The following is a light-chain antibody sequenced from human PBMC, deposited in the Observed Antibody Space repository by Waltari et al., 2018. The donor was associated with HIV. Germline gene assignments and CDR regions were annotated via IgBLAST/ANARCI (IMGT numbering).Light chain of an antibody. J-gene: IGLJ3*02. CDR1: SGSISSNY. V-gene: IGLV6-57*03. CDR2: KDH. Sequence: NFMLTQPHSVSESPGKTVTISCTRTSGSISSNYVQWYQRRPGSAPTTVLYKDHHRPPGVPVRFSGSIDSSSNSASLTISGLKTEDEADYYCQSYDSTNWVFGGGTKLTVL. CDR3: QSYDSTNWV.